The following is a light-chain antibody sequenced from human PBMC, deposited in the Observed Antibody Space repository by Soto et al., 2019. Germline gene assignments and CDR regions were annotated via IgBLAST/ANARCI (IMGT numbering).Light chain of an antibody. CDR1: QSVLYSSNNKNY. CDR2: WAS. V-gene: IGKV4-1*01. CDR3: QQCYSTPRT. J-gene: IGKJ4*01. Sequence: DIVMTQSPDSLAVSLGERATINCKSSQSVLYSSNNKNYVAWYQLKPGQPPRLLIYWASTRESGVPDRFSGNGSGTDFTLTISSLQAEDVAVYYCQQCYSTPRTFGGGTKVEIK.